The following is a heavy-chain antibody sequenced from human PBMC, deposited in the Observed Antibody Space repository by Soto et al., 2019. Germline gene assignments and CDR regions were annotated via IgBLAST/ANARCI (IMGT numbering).Heavy chain of an antibody. CDR1: GGSISSGSYS. J-gene: IGHJ5*02. CDR3: ARYVSGRSVWFDP. V-gene: IGHV4-30-2*01. Sequence: PSETLSLTCAVSGGSISSGSYSWGWIRQPPGKGLEWIGYIYHSGSTYYNPSLKSRVTISVDRSKNQFSLKLSSVTAVDKAVYYCARYVSGRSVWFDPWGQGTLVTVSS. D-gene: IGHD3-10*01. CDR2: IYHSGST.